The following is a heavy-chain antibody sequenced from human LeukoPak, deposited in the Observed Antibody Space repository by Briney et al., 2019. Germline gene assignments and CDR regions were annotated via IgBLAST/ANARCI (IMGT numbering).Heavy chain of an antibody. CDR3: ARDLTLVRRNDY. D-gene: IGHD3-9*01. CDR1: GFTFSNYY. J-gene: IGHJ4*02. Sequence: PGGSLRLSCAASGFTFSNYYMSWIRQAPGKGLEWVSYISSSGSTIYYADSVKGRFTISRDNAKNSLYLQMNSLRAEDTAVYYCARDLTLVRRNDYWGQGTLVTVSS. CDR2: ISSSGSTI. V-gene: IGHV3-11*04.